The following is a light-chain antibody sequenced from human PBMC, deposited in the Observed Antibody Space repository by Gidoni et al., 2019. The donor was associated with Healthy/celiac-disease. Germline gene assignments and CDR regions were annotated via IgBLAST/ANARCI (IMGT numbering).Light chain of an antibody. CDR2: DDS. Sequence: SYVLTQPPSVSVAPGQTARITCGGNTIGSKSVHGYQQKPGQAPVLVVYDDSDRPSGIPERFSGSNSGNTATLTISRVEAGDEADYYCQVWDSSSDHNYVFGTGTKVTVL. CDR3: QVWDSSSDHNYV. V-gene: IGLV3-21*02. J-gene: IGLJ1*01. CDR1: TIGSKS.